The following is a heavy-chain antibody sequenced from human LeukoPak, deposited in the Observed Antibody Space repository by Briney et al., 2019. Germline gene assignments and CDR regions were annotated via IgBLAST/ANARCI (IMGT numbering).Heavy chain of an antibody. CDR1: GYSISSGYY. Sequence: SETLSLTCTVSGYSISSGYYWGWIRQPPGKGLEWIGSIYHSGSTHYNPSLKSRVTISVDTSKNQFSLKLSSVTAADTAVYYCARRWDYYYYMDVWGKGTTVTVSS. CDR2: IYHSGST. D-gene: IGHD4-23*01. J-gene: IGHJ6*03. CDR3: ARRWDYYYYMDV. V-gene: IGHV4-38-2*02.